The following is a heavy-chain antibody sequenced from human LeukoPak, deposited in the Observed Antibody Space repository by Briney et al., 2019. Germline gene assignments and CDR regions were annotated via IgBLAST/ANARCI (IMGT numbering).Heavy chain of an antibody. J-gene: IGHJ4*02. D-gene: IGHD1-26*01. CDR3: AKGSSGSYYSPPIFDS. CDR1: GFTFSDYY. V-gene: IGHV3-11*01. Sequence: GGSLRLSCAASGFTFSDYYMSWIRQAAGKGLEWVSYISDSGSTIYYADSVKGRSTISRDNAKNSLYLQMNSLRAEDMALYYCAKGSSGSYYSPPIFDSWGQGTLVTVSS. CDR2: ISDSGSTI.